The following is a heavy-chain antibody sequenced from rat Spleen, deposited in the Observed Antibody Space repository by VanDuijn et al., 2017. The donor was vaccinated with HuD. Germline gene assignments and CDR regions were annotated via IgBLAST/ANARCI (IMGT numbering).Heavy chain of an antibody. D-gene: IGHD1-1*01. CDR3: TRDRLKWFDY. CDR1: GFSLTDYS. J-gene: IGHJ2*01. V-gene: IGHV2S63*01. Sequence: VQLKESGPGLVQPSQTLSLTCTVSGFSLTDYSVHWVRQPPGKGLEWMGVMWNGGNTAYNSTLKSRLSISRDTSKSQVFLTMNSLQTEDTAIYYCTRDRLKWFDYWGQGVMVTVSS. CDR2: MWNGGNT.